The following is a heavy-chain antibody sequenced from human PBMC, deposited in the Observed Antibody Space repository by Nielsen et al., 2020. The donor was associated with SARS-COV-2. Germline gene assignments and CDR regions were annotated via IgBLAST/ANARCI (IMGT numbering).Heavy chain of an antibody. CDR1: GFTFSSYN. D-gene: IGHD3-3*01. Sequence: GGSLRLSCAASGFTFSSYNTNWVRQAPGKGLEWVSSISNTSNDIYHTDSVKGRYTISRDNAKNSLFLQMNSLRAEDTAVYYCARILEGFSKGFDYWGQGTLVTVSS. J-gene: IGHJ4*02. V-gene: IGHV3-21*01. CDR2: ISNTSNDI. CDR3: ARILEGFSKGFDY.